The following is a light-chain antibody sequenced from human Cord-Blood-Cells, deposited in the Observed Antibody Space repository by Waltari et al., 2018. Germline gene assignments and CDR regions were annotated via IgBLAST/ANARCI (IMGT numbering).Light chain of an antibody. CDR1: QSVSSY. J-gene: IGKJ3*01. Sequence: EIVLTQSPATLSLSPGERATLSCRASQSVSSYLAWYQQKPGQAPRLLIYDASNRATGITARFSGSGSGTDFTLTISSLEPEDFAVYYCQQRSNCTVTFGPGTKVDIK. V-gene: IGKV3-11*01. CDR3: QQRSNCTVT. CDR2: DAS.